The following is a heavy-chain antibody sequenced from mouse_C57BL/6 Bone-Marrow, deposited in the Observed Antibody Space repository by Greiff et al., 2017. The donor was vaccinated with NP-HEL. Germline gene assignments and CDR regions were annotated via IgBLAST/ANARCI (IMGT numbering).Heavy chain of an antibody. CDR3: TRGDCYGSSY. CDR1: GYTFPSYW. Sequence: EVQLQQSGTVLARPGAFVKMSCKTSGYTFPSYWLHWVKQRPGQGLEWVGAIYPGHSDTSYNQKFKGKAKLTAVTSASTADMELSSRTNEDSAVDYCTRGDCYGSSYWGQGTLVTVSA. CDR2: IYPGHSDT. V-gene: IGHV1-5*01. J-gene: IGHJ3*01. D-gene: IGHD1-1*01.